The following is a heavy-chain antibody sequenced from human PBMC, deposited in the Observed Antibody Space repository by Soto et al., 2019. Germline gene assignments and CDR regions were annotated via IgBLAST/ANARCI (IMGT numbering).Heavy chain of an antibody. CDR2: ISVSGRTI. V-gene: IGHV3-48*03. CDR1: GFIFSNDE. J-gene: IGHJ5*02. Sequence: PGESLRLSCTASGFIFSNDEMNWVRQAPGKGLEWVAYISVSGRTIYYADSVKGRFTISRDNAKKSLFLQMDSLRAEDTAVYHCARDGSLDTPLDGLYKWFDPWGHGTQVTVSS. D-gene: IGHD5-18*01. CDR3: ARDGSLDTPLDGLYKWFDP.